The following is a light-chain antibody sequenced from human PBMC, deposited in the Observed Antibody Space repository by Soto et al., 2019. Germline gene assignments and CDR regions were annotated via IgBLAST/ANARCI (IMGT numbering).Light chain of an antibody. CDR1: SSDVGGYHY. J-gene: IGLJ2*01. Sequence: QSVLTQPASVSGSPGQSITISCTGTSSDVGGYHYVSWYQQHPGKAPKLMIYEVSNRPSGVSNRFSGSKSGNTASLTISGLQAEDEADYYCSSYRSSSTQVVFGGGTKLTVL. CDR2: EVS. V-gene: IGLV2-14*01. CDR3: SSYRSSSTQVV.